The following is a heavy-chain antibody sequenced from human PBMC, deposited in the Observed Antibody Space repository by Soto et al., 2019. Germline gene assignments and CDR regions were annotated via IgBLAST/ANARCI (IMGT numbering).Heavy chain of an antibody. CDR1: GYTFTSYG. D-gene: IGHD6-19*01. CDR3: VRQGSSSGWYDVQLADFY. Sequence: ASVKVSCKASGYTFTSYGISWVRQAPGQGLEWMGWISAYNGNINYAQKLQGRVTMTTDTSTSTAYMELRSLRSDDTAVYYCVRQGSSSGWYDVQLADFYWGQGTLVTVSS. CDR2: ISAYNGNI. V-gene: IGHV1-18*01. J-gene: IGHJ4*02.